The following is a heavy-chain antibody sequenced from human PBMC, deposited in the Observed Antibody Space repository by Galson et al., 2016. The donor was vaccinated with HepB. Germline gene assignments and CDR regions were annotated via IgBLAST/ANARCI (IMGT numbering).Heavy chain of an antibody. J-gene: IGHJ4*02. D-gene: IGHD2-21*02. V-gene: IGHV3-21*01. CDR2: ISGTSTYI. CDR1: LFSFSTYT. CDR3: ATSGGGYHFYYDY. Sequence: LRLSCAASLFSFSTYTINWLRQAPGKGLEWVSSISGTSTYIYYSDSVRGRFTISRDNAKSSLYLHMSSLRAEDTAVYYCATSGGGYHFYYDYWGQGTLVTVSS.